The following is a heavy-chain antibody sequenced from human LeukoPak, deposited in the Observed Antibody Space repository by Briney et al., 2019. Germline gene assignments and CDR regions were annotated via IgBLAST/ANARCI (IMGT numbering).Heavy chain of an antibody. J-gene: IGHJ6*04. CDR3: ARGPLLGYYDSSAYYYRDV. CDR2: IYYSGST. CDR1: GGSISSYY. V-gene: IGHV4-59*01. Sequence: SETLSLTCTVSGGSISSYYWSWIRQPPGKGLEWIGYIYYSGSTNYNPSLKSRVTISVDTSKNQFSLKLSSVTAADTAVYYCARGPLLGYYDSSAYYYRDVWGKGTTVTVSS. D-gene: IGHD3-22*01.